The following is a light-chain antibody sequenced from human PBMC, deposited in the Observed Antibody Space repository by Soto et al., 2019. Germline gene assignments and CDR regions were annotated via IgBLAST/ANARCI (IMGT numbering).Light chain of an antibody. J-gene: IGKJ2*01. CDR3: QQYYNTPYT. Sequence: DIVMTQSPDSLAVSLGERATINCKSGQSILYSPNNKNYLAWYQQKPGQPPKLLIYWASTREYGVPDRFSGSGSGTDFTLTISSLQAEDVAVYYCQQYYNTPYTFGQGTKLEIK. CDR2: WAS. CDR1: QSILYSPNNKNY. V-gene: IGKV4-1*01.